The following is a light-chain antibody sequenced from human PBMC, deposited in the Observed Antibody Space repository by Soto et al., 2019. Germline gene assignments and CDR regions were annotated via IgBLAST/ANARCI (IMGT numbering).Light chain of an antibody. CDR3: SSYTSSSTLVV. Sequence: ALTQPASVSGSPGQSITISCTGTSSDVGGYNYVSWYQQHPGKAPKLMIYDVSNRPSGASNRFSGSKSGNTASLTISGLQAEDEADYYCSSYTSSSTLVVFGGGTKLTVL. CDR1: SSDVGGYNY. V-gene: IGLV2-14*01. CDR2: DVS. J-gene: IGLJ2*01.